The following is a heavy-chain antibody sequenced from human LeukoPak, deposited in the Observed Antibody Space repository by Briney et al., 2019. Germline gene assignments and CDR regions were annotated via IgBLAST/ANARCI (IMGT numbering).Heavy chain of an antibody. CDR2: IYTSGST. CDR3: AREDYCGGDCKYYYYYYYMDV. V-gene: IGHV4-4*07. CDR1: GASISSYY. D-gene: IGHD2-21*02. Sequence: SETLSLTCTVSGASISSYYWSWTRQPAGKGLEWIGRIYTSGSTNYNPSLKSRVTMSVDTSKNQFSLKLSSVTAADTAVYYCAREDYCGGDCKYYYYYYYMDVWGKGTTVTVSS. J-gene: IGHJ6*03.